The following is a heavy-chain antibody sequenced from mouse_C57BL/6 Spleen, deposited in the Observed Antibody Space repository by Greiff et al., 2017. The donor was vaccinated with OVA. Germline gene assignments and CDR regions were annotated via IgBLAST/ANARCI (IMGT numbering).Heavy chain of an antibody. Sequence: VQLQQSGAELVRPGASVTLSCKASGYTFTDYEMHWVKQTPVHGLEWIGAIDPETGGTAYNQKFKGKAILTADKSSSTAYMELRSLTSEDSAVYYCTRERLYYYGSSYVGFAYWGQGTLVTVSA. CDR1: GYTFTDYE. D-gene: IGHD1-1*01. CDR3: TRERLYYYGSSYVGFAY. CDR2: IDPETGGT. J-gene: IGHJ3*01. V-gene: IGHV1-15*01.